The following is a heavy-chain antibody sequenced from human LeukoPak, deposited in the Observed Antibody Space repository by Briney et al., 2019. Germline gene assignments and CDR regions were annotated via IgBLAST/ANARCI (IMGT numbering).Heavy chain of an antibody. V-gene: IGHV3-11*01. CDR2: ISSSGSTI. CDR1: GFTFSDYY. D-gene: IGHD5-18*01. Sequence: GGSLRLSCAASGFTFSDYYMSWIRQAPGKGLEWVSYISSSGSTICYADSVKGRFTISRDNAKNSLYLQMNSLRAEDTAVYYCARRWVTAMFPDAFDIWGQGTMVTVSS. J-gene: IGHJ3*02. CDR3: ARRWVTAMFPDAFDI.